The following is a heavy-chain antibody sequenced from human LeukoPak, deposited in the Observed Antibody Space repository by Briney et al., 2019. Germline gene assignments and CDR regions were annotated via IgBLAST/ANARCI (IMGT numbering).Heavy chain of an antibody. D-gene: IGHD6-19*01. Sequence: PGGSLRLSCAASGFTFSSYAMSWVRQAPGKGLEWVSAISGSGGSTYYADSVKGRFTISRDNSKNTLYLQMNSLRAEDTAVYYCAKNKLRGWCGSYYFDYWGQGTLVTVSS. CDR2: ISGSGGST. CDR1: GFTFSSYA. CDR3: AKNKLRGWCGSYYFDY. J-gene: IGHJ4*02. V-gene: IGHV3-23*01.